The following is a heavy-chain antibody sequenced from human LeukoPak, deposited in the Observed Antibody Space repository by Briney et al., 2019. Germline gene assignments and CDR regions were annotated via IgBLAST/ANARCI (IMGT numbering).Heavy chain of an antibody. J-gene: IGHJ5*02. Sequence: GGSLRLSCAASGFTFSSYGMHWVRQAPGKGLEWVAVISYDGSNKYYADSVKGRFTISRDNSKNTLYLQMNSLRAEDTAVYYCAKVGEMATMEADNWFDPWGQGSLVTVSS. CDR1: GFTFSSYG. CDR3: AKVGEMATMEADNWFDP. V-gene: IGHV3-30*18. CDR2: ISYDGSNK. D-gene: IGHD5-24*01.